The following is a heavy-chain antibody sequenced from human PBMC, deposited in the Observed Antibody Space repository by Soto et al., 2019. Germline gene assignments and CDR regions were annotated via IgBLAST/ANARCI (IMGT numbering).Heavy chain of an antibody. V-gene: IGHV3-23*01. CDR1: GFTFSSYD. CDR3: AIGTRNLDY. CDR2: ISGSGGST. Sequence: GGSLRLSCAASGFTFSSYDMSWVRQAPGKGLEWVSSISGSGGSTYYADSVKSRFSISRDNSKNTVYLQMNSLRAEDTTVYYCAIGTRNLDYRGLGTLVTVSS. J-gene: IGHJ4*02.